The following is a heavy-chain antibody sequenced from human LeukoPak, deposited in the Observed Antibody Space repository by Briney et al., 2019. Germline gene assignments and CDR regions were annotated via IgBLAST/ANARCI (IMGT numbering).Heavy chain of an antibody. CDR2: ISAYNGNT. V-gene: IGHV1-18*01. D-gene: IGHD5-12*01. CDR1: GYTFTFYG. CDR3: ARVQDGPIIVATIFGPDY. J-gene: IGHJ4*02. Sequence: ASVKVSCKASGYTFTFYGISWVRHAPGQGIEWMGWISAYNGNTNYAQKLQGRVTMTTDTSTTTAYMELRSLRSDDTAVYYCARVQDGPIIVATIFGPDYWGQGTLVTVSS.